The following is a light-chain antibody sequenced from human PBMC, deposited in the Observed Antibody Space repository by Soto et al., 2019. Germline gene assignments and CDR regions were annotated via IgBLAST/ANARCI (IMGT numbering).Light chain of an antibody. CDR3: QQYNNWPYT. J-gene: IGKJ2*01. V-gene: IGKV3-11*01. Sequence: EIVLTQSPATLSLSPGERATLSCWASQSVGRSLAWYQQKPGQAPRLLINDASNRATGIPARFGGSGSGTDFTLTISSLQSEDFAVYYCQQYNNWPYTFGQGTKLEIK. CDR1: QSVGRS. CDR2: DAS.